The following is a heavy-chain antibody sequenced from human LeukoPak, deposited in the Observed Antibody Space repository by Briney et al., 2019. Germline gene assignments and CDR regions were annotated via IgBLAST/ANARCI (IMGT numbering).Heavy chain of an antibody. J-gene: IGHJ4*02. Sequence: ASVKVSCKASGYTFTSYYMHWVRQAPGQGLEWMGIINPSDGSTRYPQKFQGRVTMTRDTSTSTVYTELSSLRSEDTAVYYCARDPTAYSGSYSFDYWGQGTLVTVSS. D-gene: IGHD1-26*01. V-gene: IGHV1-46*01. CDR2: INPSDGST. CDR1: GYTFTSYY. CDR3: ARDPTAYSGSYSFDY.